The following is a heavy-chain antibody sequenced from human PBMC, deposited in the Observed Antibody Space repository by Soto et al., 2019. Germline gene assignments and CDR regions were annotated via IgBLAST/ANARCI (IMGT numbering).Heavy chain of an antibody. J-gene: IGHJ4*02. CDR2: IYPGDSDT. Sequence: GESLKISCKGSGYSFTSYWIGWVRQMPGKGLEWMGIIYPGDSDTRYSPSFQGQVTISADKSISTAYLQWSSLKASDTAMYYCARGLSTDPLGYCSGGSCYPYFDYWGQGTLVTVSS. V-gene: IGHV5-51*01. D-gene: IGHD2-15*01. CDR1: GYSFTSYW. CDR3: ARGLSTDPLGYCSGGSCYPYFDY.